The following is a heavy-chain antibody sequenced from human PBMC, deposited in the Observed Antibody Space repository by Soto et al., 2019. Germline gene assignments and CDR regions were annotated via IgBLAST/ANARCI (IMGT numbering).Heavy chain of an antibody. CDR2: IKEDGSER. Sequence: GGSLRLSCVGSGFNFGGYWMSWVRQAPGQGPEWVANIKEDGSERHYVDSVKGRFTISRANPENSLFLQMNNLRVEDSAIYYCAIATSTVSYWFDPWGPGTQVTVSS. V-gene: IGHV3-7*03. CDR3: AIATSTVSYWFDP. D-gene: IGHD4-4*01. J-gene: IGHJ5*02. CDR1: GFNFGGYW.